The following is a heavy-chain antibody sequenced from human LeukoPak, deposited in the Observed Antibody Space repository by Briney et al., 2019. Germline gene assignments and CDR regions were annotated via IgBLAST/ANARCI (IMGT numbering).Heavy chain of an antibody. V-gene: IGHV4-38-2*02. Sequence: SETLSLTCTVSGYSISSGYYWGWIRQPPGKGLEWIGSIYHSGSTYYNPSLKSRVTISVDTSKNQFSLKLSSVTAADTAVYYCAKEFGDLIWAPVDYWGQGTLVTVSS. CDR3: AKEFGDLIWAPVDY. D-gene: IGHD3-10*01. J-gene: IGHJ4*02. CDR2: IYHSGST. CDR1: GYSISSGYY.